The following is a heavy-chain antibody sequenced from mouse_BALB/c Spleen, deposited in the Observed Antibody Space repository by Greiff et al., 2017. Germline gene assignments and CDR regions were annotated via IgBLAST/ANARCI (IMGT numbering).Heavy chain of an antibody. Sequence: DVKLVESGGGLVKPGGSLKLSCAASGFTFSSYAMSWVRQTPEKRLEWVASISSGGSTYYPDSVKGRFTISRDNARNILYLQMSSLRSEDTAMYYCARVDYGERFAYWGQGTLVTVSA. J-gene: IGHJ3*01. CDR2: ISSGGST. CDR1: GFTFSSYA. V-gene: IGHV5-6-5*01. D-gene: IGHD2-4*01. CDR3: ARVDYGERFAY.